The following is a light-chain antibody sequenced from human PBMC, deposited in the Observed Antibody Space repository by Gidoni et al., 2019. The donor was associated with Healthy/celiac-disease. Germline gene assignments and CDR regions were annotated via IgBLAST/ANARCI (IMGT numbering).Light chain of an antibody. J-gene: IGKJ4*01. CDR1: QDTSNY. Sequence: DITMTQSPSSMSASVGDRVTITCQASQDTSNYLNWYQQKPGKAPKLLIYDASNLETGVPSRFSGSGSGTDFTFTISSLQPEDIATYYCQQYDNLPLTFGGGTKVEIK. V-gene: IGKV1-33*01. CDR2: DAS. CDR3: QQYDNLPLT.